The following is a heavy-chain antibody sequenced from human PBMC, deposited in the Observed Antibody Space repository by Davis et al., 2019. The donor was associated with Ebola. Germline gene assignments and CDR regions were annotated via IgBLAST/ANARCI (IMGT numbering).Heavy chain of an antibody. CDR2: FDPEEGET. V-gene: IGHV1-24*01. CDR3: ARVSELRFLEWLFPLNWFDP. D-gene: IGHD3-3*01. Sequence: ASVKVSCKVSGYTLTELSMHWVRQAPGKGLEWMGGFDPEEGETVYAQKFQGRVTMTRNTSISTAYMELSSLRSEDTAVYYCARVSELRFLEWLFPLNWFDPWGQGTLVTVSS. CDR1: GYTLTELS. J-gene: IGHJ5*02.